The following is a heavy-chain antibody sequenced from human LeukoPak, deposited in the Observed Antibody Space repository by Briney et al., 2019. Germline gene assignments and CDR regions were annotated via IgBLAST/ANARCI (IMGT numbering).Heavy chain of an antibody. D-gene: IGHD2-15*01. CDR3: ARVRAAREYFQH. V-gene: IGHV4-61*02. Sequence: PSETLSLTCTVSSDSISSDSISSYYWSWIRQPAGKGLEWIGRIHTSGSTNYNPSLKSRVTISVDTSKNHFSLKLSSVTAADTAVYYCARVRAAREYFQHWGQGTLVTVSS. J-gene: IGHJ1*01. CDR1: SDSISSDSISSYY. CDR2: IHTSGST.